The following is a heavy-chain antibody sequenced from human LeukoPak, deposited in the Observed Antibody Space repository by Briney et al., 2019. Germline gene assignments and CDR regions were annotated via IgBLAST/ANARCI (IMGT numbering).Heavy chain of an antibody. V-gene: IGHV4-38-2*02. D-gene: IGHD2-15*01. J-gene: IGHJ5*02. Sequence: SETLSLTCTFSLYSISSGYFWGWIRPAPGQGLGWIGSIFHSGDVYYNPSLKSRVTISVDTSKNRFSLKVTSVTAADTALYYCARVVASTSIDAWGQGTLVTVST. CDR3: ARVVASTSIDA. CDR2: IFHSGDV. CDR1: LYSISSGYF.